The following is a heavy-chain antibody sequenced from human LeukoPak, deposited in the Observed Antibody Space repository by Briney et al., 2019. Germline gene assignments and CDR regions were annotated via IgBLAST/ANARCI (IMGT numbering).Heavy chain of an antibody. D-gene: IGHD3-22*01. V-gene: IGHV3-11*01. J-gene: IGHJ4*02. CDR1: GFTFSDYY. CDR3: ARVLSSAYSPLDY. CDR2: ISSTGASM. Sequence: GGSLRLSCAASGFTFSDYYMTYIRQVPGKGLELLSYISSTGASMYYADSVKGRFTISSVNSKNSLSLQMNSPRAEETAAYHCARVLSSAYSPLDYWGQGILVTVSS.